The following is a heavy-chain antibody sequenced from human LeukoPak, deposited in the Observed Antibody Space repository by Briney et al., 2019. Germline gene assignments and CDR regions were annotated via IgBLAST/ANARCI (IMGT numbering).Heavy chain of an antibody. Sequence: SETLSLTCGVSGGSFSGYYWNWIRQPPGKGLEWIGYIYYSGSTNYNPSLKSRVTISVDTSKNQFSLKLSSVTAADTAVYYCARLGHGRASGYWGQGTLVTVSS. D-gene: IGHD3-10*01. CDR3: ARLGHGRASGY. J-gene: IGHJ4*02. V-gene: IGHV4-59*12. CDR2: IYYSGST. CDR1: GGSFSGYY.